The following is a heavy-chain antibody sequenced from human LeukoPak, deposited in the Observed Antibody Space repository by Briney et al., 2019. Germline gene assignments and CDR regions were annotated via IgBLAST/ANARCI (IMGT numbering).Heavy chain of an antibody. CDR1: GFTFSSYS. CDR3: AKDRSGYFDRLADY. CDR2: ISSSSSYI. D-gene: IGHD3-9*01. J-gene: IGHJ4*02. Sequence: PGGSLRLSCVASGFTFSSYSMNWVRQAPGKGLEWVSFISSSSSYIYYADSVKGRFTISRDNSKNTLYLQMNSLRAEDTAVYYCAKDRSGYFDRLADYWGQGTLVTVSS. V-gene: IGHV3-21*04.